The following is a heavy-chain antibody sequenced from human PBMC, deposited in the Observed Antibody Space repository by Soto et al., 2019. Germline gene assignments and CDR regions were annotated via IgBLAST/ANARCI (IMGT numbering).Heavy chain of an antibody. CDR3: AREVVIVVVVAATQRGWFDP. D-gene: IGHD2-15*01. J-gene: IGHJ5*02. V-gene: IGHV4-34*01. Sequence: SETLSLTCAVYGGSFSGYYWSWIRQPPGKGLEWIGEINHSGSTNYNPSLKSRVTISVDTSKNQFSLKLSSVTAADTAVYYCAREVVIVVVVAATQRGWFDPWGQGTLVTVSS. CDR2: INHSGST. CDR1: GGSFSGYY.